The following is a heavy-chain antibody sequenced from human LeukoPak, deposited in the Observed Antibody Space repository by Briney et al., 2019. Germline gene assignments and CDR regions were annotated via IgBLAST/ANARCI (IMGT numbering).Heavy chain of an antibody. V-gene: IGHV3-49*03. J-gene: IGHJ4*02. D-gene: IGHD6-13*01. CDR1: GSTFGDYA. CDR3: TRDHISSWSSDY. CDR2: IRSKAYGGTT. Sequence: GGSLRLSCTASGSTFGDYAMSWFRQAPGKGLEWVTFIRSKAYGGTTEYAASVRGRFTISRDDSKSIAYLQMNSLKTEDTAVYYCTRDHISSWSSDYWGQGTLVTVSS.